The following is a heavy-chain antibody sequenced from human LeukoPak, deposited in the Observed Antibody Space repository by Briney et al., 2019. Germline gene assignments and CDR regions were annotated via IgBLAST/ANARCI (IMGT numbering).Heavy chain of an antibody. V-gene: IGHV4-34*01. D-gene: IGHD5-18*01. CDR3: ARVTPDTAMASAVHY. CDR1: GGSFSGYY. J-gene: IGHJ4*02. Sequence: SETLSLTCAVYGGSFSGYYWSWIRQPPGKGLEWIGEINHSGSTNYNPSLKSRVTISVDTSKNQFSLKLSSVTAADTAVYYCARVTPDTAMASAVHYWGQGTLVTVSS. CDR2: INHSGST.